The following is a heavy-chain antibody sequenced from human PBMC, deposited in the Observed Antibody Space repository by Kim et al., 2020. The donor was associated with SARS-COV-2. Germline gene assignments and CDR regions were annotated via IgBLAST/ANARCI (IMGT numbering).Heavy chain of an antibody. CDR1: GFTFSDHY. CDR3: ARGEGDYFDY. J-gene: IGHJ4*02. Sequence: GGSLRLSCAASGFTFSDHYMDWVRQAPGTGLEWVGRIRNRANLYTTEYAASVKGRFTISRDDSKNSLYLQMNGLKTEDTAVYYCARGEGDYFDYWGQG. D-gene: IGHD1-26*01. V-gene: IGHV3-72*01. CDR2: IRNRANLYTT.